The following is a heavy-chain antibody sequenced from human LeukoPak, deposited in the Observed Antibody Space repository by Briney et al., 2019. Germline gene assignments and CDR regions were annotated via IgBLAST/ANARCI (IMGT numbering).Heavy chain of an antibody. Sequence: GGSLRLSCAASGFTFSSYAMHWVRQAPGKGLEWVAVISYDGSNKYYADSVKGRFTISRDNSKNTLYLQMNSLRAEDTAVYYCARGKDIVTTSYFDYWGQGTLVTVSS. CDR1: GFTFSSYA. V-gene: IGHV3-30-3*01. J-gene: IGHJ4*02. D-gene: IGHD5-12*01. CDR2: ISYDGSNK. CDR3: ARGKDIVTTSYFDY.